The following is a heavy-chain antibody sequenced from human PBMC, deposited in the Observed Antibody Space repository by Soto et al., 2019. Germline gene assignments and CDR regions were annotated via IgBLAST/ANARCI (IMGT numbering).Heavy chain of an antibody. Sequence: PGGSLRLFCAASGFTFSSYEMNGVRQAPGKGLEWVSYISSSGSTIYYADSVKGRFTISRDNAKNSLYLQMNSLRAEDTAVYYCAREDVAAAGPDYWGQGTLVTVSS. D-gene: IGHD6-13*01. V-gene: IGHV3-48*03. CDR3: AREDVAAAGPDY. CDR1: GFTFSSYE. CDR2: ISSSGSTI. J-gene: IGHJ4*02.